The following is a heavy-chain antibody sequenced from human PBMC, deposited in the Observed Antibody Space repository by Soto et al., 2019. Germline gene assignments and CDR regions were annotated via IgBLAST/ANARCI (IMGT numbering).Heavy chain of an antibody. CDR2: ISGSGGST. V-gene: IGHV3-23*01. CDR3: AKVRGRDYGMDV. D-gene: IGHD3-10*01. CDR1: GFTFSSYA. Sequence: EVQLLESGGGLVQPGGSLRLSCAASGFTFSSYAMSWVRQAPGKGLEWVSAISGSGGSTYYADSVKGRFTISRDNSKNKLYRQMNSLIAEDTAVYFCAKVRGRDYGMDVLGQGTTVTVSS. J-gene: IGHJ6*02.